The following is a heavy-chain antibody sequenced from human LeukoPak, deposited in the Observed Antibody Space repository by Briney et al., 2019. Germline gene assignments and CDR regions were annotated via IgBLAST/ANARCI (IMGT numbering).Heavy chain of an antibody. Sequence: SETLSLTCTVSGGSISSSSYYWGWIRQPPGKGLEWIGSIYYSGSTYYNPSLKSRVTISVDTSKNRFSLKLSSVTAADTAVYYCARSIAARRGRVDYWGQGTLVTVSS. CDR2: IYYSGST. V-gene: IGHV4-39*01. CDR3: ARSIAARRGRVDY. J-gene: IGHJ4*02. CDR1: GGSISSSSYY. D-gene: IGHD6-6*01.